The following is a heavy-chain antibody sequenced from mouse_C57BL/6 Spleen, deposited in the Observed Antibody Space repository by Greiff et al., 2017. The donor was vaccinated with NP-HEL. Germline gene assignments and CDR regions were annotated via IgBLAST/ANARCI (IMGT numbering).Heavy chain of an antibody. CDR3: VRPHYYGSTAWFAY. J-gene: IGHJ3*01. V-gene: IGHV10-1*01. CDR1: GFSFNTYA. CDR2: IRSKSNNYAT. D-gene: IGHD1-1*01. Sequence: EVKVEESGGGLVQPKGSLKLSCAASGFSFNTYAMNWVRQAPGKGLEWVARIRSKSNNYATYYADSVKDRFTISRDDSESMLYLQMNNLKTEDTAMYYCVRPHYYGSTAWFAYWGQGTLVTVSA.